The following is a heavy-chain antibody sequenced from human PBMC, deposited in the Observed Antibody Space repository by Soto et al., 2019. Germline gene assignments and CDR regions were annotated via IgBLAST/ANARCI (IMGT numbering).Heavy chain of an antibody. CDR2: IYYSGST. D-gene: IGHD6-13*01. CDR3: ARDAPTIAAQDDY. J-gene: IGHJ4*02. V-gene: IGHV4-39*02. Sequence: PSETLSLTCTVSGGSISSSSYYWGWIRQPPGKGLEWIGSIYYSGSTYYNPSLQGRVTMTTDTSTSIAYMELRSLRSDDTAVYYCARDAPTIAAQDDYWGQGTLVTVSS. CDR1: GGSISSSSYY.